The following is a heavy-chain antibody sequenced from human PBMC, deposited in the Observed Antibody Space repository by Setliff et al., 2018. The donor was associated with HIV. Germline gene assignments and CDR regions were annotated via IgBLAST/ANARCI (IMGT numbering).Heavy chain of an antibody. Sequence: LTCAVFGGSIGSYRWNWIRQTPGKGLEWIGFISYSGTTDYNPSLKSRVTISIDTSKNQFSLKLTSVTAADTAVYYCARRASPPSGPYSQYYMDVWGRGTSVTVSS. D-gene: IGHD2-21*01. CDR2: ISYSGTT. CDR3: ARRASPPSGPYSQYYMDV. J-gene: IGHJ6*03. CDR1: GGSIGSYR. V-gene: IGHV4-59*08.